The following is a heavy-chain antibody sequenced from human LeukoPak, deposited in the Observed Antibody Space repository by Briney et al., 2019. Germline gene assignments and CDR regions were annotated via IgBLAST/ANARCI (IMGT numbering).Heavy chain of an antibody. CDR2: INPSGGST. Sequence: ASVKVSCKSSGYTFTSYYMHWVRQPPGQGLEWMGIINPSGGSTSYAQKFQGRVTMTRDTSTSTVYMELSSLRSEDTAVYYCARDALHYDILTGRFPGMDVWGQGTTVTVSS. J-gene: IGHJ6*02. V-gene: IGHV1-46*01. CDR3: ARDALHYDILTGRFPGMDV. D-gene: IGHD3-9*01. CDR1: GYTFTSYY.